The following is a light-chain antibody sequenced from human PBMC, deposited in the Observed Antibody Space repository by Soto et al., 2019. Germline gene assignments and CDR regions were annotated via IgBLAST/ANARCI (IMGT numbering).Light chain of an antibody. CDR1: SSNVGINA. J-gene: IGLJ2*01. CDR3: AAWDDSLGGLV. Sequence: QSVLTQLPSTSGTPGQRVTISCSGSSSNVGINAVHWYQQFPGTAPRLLIHTDYQRPSGVPGRFSGSKSGTSASLAISGLQSEDEADYYCAAWDDSLGGLVFGGGTKLTVL. CDR2: TDY. V-gene: IGLV1-44*01.